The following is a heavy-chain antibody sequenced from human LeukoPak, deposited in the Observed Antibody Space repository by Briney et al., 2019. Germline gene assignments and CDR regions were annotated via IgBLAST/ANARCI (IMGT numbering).Heavy chain of an antibody. CDR1: GYTFTSYG. Sequence: ASVKVSCKASGYTFTSYGISWVRQAPGQGLEWMGWISAYKGNTNYAQKLQGRVTMTTDTSTSTAYMELRSLRSDDTAVYYCARDWGTERSDWFDPWGQGTLVTVSS. D-gene: IGHD3-16*01. CDR3: ARDWGTERSDWFDP. CDR2: ISAYKGNT. J-gene: IGHJ5*02. V-gene: IGHV1-18*01.